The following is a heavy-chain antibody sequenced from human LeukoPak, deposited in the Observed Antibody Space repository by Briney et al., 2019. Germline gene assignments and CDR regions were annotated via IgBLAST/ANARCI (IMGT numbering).Heavy chain of an antibody. CDR1: GFTFSNYG. Sequence: GGSLRLSCAASGFTFSNYGMHWVRQAPGKGLEWVAVISYDGSDKYHADSVKGRFTISRDNSKNTLFLQMNSLRAEDTAVYYCAKGQDIAAAGYLFDYWGQGTLVTVSS. CDR3: AKGQDIAAAGYLFDY. D-gene: IGHD6-13*01. V-gene: IGHV3-30*18. CDR2: ISYDGSDK. J-gene: IGHJ4*02.